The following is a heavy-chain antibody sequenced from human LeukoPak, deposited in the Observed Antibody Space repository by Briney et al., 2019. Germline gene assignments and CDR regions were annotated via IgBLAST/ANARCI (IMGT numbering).Heavy chain of an antibody. J-gene: IGHJ3*02. CDR3: ARLYLGAFDI. D-gene: IGHD2-8*01. V-gene: IGHV4-39*01. CDR2: IYYSGST. CDR1: GGSISSSSYY. Sequence: SETLSLTCTVSGGSISSSSYYWGWIRQPPGKGLEWIGSIYYSGSTYYNPSLKSRVTISVDTSKNQFSLKLSSVTAADTAVYYCARLYLGAFDIWGQGTMVTVSS.